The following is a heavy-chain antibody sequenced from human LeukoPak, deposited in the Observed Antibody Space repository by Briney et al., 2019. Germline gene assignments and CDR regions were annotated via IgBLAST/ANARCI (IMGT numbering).Heavy chain of an antibody. D-gene: IGHD3-16*02. J-gene: IGHJ3*02. CDR1: GGTFSSYA. Sequence: SVKVSCKASGGTFSSYAISWVRQAPGQGLEWMGGIIPIFGTANYAQKFQGRVTITADESTSTAYMELSNLRSEDTAVYYCARDSKTSYDYVWGSYRMTDALDIWGQGTMVTVSS. CDR3: ARDSKTSYDYVWGSYRMTDALDI. CDR2: IIPIFGTA. V-gene: IGHV1-69*01.